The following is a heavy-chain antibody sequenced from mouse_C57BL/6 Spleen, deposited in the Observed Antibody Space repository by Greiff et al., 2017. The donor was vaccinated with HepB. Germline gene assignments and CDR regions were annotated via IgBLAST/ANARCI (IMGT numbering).Heavy chain of an antibody. CDR3: ARERGYFDY. CDR2: IYPGSGST. CDR1: GYTFTSYW. J-gene: IGHJ2*01. Sequence: QVHVKQSGAELVKPGASVKMSCQASGYTFTSYWITWVKQRPGQGLEWIGDIYPGSGSTNYNEKFKSKATLTVDTSSSTAYMQLSSLTSEDSAVYYCARERGYFDYWGQGTTLTVSS. V-gene: IGHV1-55*01.